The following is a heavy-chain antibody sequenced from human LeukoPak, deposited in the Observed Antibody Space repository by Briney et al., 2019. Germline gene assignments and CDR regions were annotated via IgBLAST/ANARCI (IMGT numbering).Heavy chain of an antibody. CDR3: AREFNVVVPAAILTNLFDY. V-gene: IGHV6-1*01. J-gene: IGHJ4*02. D-gene: IGHD2-2*01. Sequence: SQTLSLTCAISGDSVSSNSAAWNWIRQSPSRGLEWLGRTYYRSRWYNDYAVSVKSRITINPDTSKNQFSLQLNSVTPEDTAVYYCAREFNVVVPAAILTNLFDYWGQGTLVTVSS. CDR2: TYYRSRWYN. CDR1: GDSVSSNSAA.